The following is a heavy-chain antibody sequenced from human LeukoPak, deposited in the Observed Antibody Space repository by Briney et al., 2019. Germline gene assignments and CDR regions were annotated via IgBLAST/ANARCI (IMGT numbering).Heavy chain of an antibody. CDR1: GFTFTDYY. CDR3: ARDLFRYSSTSPLTG. V-gene: IGHV3-11*01. Sequence: PGGSLRLSCAASGFTFTDYYMSWIRQAPGKGLEWVSYISSSGSTIYYADSVKGRFTISRDNAKNSLYLQMNSLRAEDTAVYCCARDLFRYSSTSPLTGWGQGTLVTVSS. J-gene: IGHJ4*02. CDR2: ISSSGSTI. D-gene: IGHD6-13*01.